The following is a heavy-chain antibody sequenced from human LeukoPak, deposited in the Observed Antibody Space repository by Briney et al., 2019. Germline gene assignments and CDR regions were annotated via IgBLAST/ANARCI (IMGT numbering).Heavy chain of an antibody. D-gene: IGHD6-19*01. J-gene: IGHJ4*02. CDR1: GYTFTGYY. CDR3: ARDRVGSGWPRPYYFEK. CDR2: INPNAGAT. Sequence: ASVKVSCKPSGYTFTGYYIHWIRQAPGQGLEWMGWINPNAGATISAQKFQGRVTMTRDTSINTAYMELSRLTPDDTAVYYCARDRVGSGWPRPYYFEKWGQGSLVTVSS. V-gene: IGHV1-2*02.